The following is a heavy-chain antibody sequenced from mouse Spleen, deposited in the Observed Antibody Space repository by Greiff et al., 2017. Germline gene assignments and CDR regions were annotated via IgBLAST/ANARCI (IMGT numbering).Heavy chain of an antibody. Sequence: QVQLKESGAELARPGASVKLSCKASGYTFTSYGISWVKQRTGQGLEWIGEIYPRSGNTYYNEKFKGKATLTADKSSSTAYMELRSLTSEDSAVYFCAIYYDYDQAWFAYWGQGTLVTVSA. CDR2: IYPRSGNT. CDR3: AIYYDYDQAWFAY. J-gene: IGHJ3*01. CDR1: GYTFTSYG. V-gene: IGHV1-81*01. D-gene: IGHD2-4*01.